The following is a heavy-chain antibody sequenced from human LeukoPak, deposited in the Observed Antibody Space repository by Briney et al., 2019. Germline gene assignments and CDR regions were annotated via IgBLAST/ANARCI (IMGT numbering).Heavy chain of an antibody. CDR2: ISSSSTT. D-gene: IGHD6-13*01. V-gene: IGHV3-48*01. Sequence: PGGSLRLSCAASGFTFSSYSMNWVRQAPGKGLEWVSYISSSSTTYYADSVKGRFTISRDNSKSTLYLQMNSLRAEDTAVYYCAKDGKQQLVLRSSADFDYWGQGTLVTVSS. J-gene: IGHJ4*02. CDR3: AKDGKQQLVLRSSADFDY. CDR1: GFTFSSYS.